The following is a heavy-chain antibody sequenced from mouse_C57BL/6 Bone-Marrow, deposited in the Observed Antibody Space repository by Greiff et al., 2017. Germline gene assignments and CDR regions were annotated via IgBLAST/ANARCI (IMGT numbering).Heavy chain of an antibody. CDR1: GYTFTDYY. V-gene: IGHV1-77*01. CDR3: ARKKVYYYGSSWYFDV. D-gene: IGHD1-1*01. Sequence: VQLQESGAELVKPGASVKISCKASGYTFTDYYINWVKQRPGQGLEWIGKIGPGSGSTYYNEKFKGKATLTADKSSSTAYMQLSSLTSEDSAVYFCARKKVYYYGSSWYFDVRGTGTTVAVSS. CDR2: IGPGSGST. J-gene: IGHJ1*03.